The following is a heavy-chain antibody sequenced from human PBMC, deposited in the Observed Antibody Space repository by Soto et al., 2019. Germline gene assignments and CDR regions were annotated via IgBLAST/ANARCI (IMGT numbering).Heavy chain of an antibody. CDR3: ARDGDDYGDYHHYYYYGMDV. V-gene: IGHV1-69*13. CDR2: IIPIFGTA. J-gene: IGHJ6*02. Sequence: GASVKVSCKASGGTFSSYAISWVRQAPGQGLEWMGGIIPIFGTANYAQKFQGRVTITADESTSTAYMELSSLRSEDTAVYYCARDGDDYGDYHHYYYYGMDVWGQGTTVTVSS. CDR1: GGTFSSYA. D-gene: IGHD4-17*01.